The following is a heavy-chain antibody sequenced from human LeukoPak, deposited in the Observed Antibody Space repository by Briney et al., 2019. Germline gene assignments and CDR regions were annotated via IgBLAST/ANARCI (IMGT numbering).Heavy chain of an antibody. D-gene: IGHD6-13*01. J-gene: IGHJ5*02. Sequence: GGSLRLSCAASGFTFSSYWMSWVRQAPGKGLEWVANIKQDGSEKYYVDSVKGLFTISRDNAKNSLYLQMNSLRAEDTAVYYCARVPGYSSSWPDNWFDPWGQGTLVTVSS. V-gene: IGHV3-7*01. CDR1: GFTFSSYW. CDR2: IKQDGSEK. CDR3: ARVPGYSSSWPDNWFDP.